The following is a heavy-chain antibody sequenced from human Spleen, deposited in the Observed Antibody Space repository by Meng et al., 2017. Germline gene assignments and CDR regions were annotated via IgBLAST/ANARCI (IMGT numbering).Heavy chain of an antibody. CDR2: ISASNGRT. V-gene: IGHV1-18*01. D-gene: IGHD3-22*01. CDR1: GYTFTSYE. J-gene: IGHJ6*02. Sequence: ASVKVSCKASGYTFTSYEISWVRQAPGQGLEWMGWISASNGRTNYAQKLQSRLTVTTDTSTSTAYMELRSLTSDDTAVYYCARIGYDSSGYYYGPDYYGMDVWGQGTTVTVSS. CDR3: ARIGYDSSGYYYGPDYYGMDV.